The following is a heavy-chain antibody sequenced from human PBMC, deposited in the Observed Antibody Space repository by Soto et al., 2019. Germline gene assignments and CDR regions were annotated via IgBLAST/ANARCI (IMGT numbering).Heavy chain of an antibody. J-gene: IGHJ1*01. CDR3: ARDYSGYDFLH. CDR2: ISYSGST. V-gene: IGHV4-31*03. CDR1: GGSISSGGHF. D-gene: IGHD5-12*01. Sequence: QVQLQESGPGLVKPSQTLSLTCTVSGGSISSGGHFWNWIRQHPGKGLEWIAYISYSGSTYYNPSLKSRVTISVDTSKNQLSLKMSSVTAADTAVYYCARDYSGYDFLHWGQGTLVTVSS.